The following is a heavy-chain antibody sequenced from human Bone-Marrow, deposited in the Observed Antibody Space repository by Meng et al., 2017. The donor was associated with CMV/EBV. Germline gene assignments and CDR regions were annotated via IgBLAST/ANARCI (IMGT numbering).Heavy chain of an antibody. D-gene: IGHD3-22*01. Sequence: GGSLRLSCAASGFTFSSYGMHWVRQAPGKGLEWVAFIRYDGSNKYYADSVKGRFTISRDNSKNTLYLQMNSLRAEDTAVYYCAKYGYYDSSGYYPFDYWGQGTLVTGSS. J-gene: IGHJ4*02. V-gene: IGHV3-30*02. CDR3: AKYGYYDSSGYYPFDY. CDR1: GFTFSSYG. CDR2: IRYDGSNK.